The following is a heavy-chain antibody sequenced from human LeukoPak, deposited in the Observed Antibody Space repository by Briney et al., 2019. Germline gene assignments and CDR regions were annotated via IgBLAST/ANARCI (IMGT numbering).Heavy chain of an antibody. CDR1: GGSFSGYY. V-gene: IGHV4-34*01. D-gene: IGHD2-2*01. CDR2: INHSGST. CDR3: ARGHIGDIVVLPAATGYYYYYMDV. Sequence: PSDTLSVTCAVYGGSFSGYYWSWIRQPPGKGLEWIGEINHSGSTNYNPSLKSRVTISVDTSKNQFSLKLSSVTAADTAVYYCARGHIGDIVVLPAATGYYYYYMDVWGKGTTVTVSS. J-gene: IGHJ6*03.